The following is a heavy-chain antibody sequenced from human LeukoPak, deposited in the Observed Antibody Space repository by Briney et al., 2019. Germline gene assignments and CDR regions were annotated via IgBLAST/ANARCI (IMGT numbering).Heavy chain of an antibody. Sequence: SETLSLTCTVSGGSISSGDYYWSWIRQPPGKGLEWIGYIYYSGSTYYNPSLKSRVTISVDTSKNQFSLKLSSVTAADTAVYYCARAPPDGCFDYWGQGTLVTVSS. J-gene: IGHJ4*02. CDR2: IYYSGST. CDR3: ARAPPDGCFDY. CDR1: GGSISSGDYY. V-gene: IGHV4-30-4*08. D-gene: IGHD6-19*01.